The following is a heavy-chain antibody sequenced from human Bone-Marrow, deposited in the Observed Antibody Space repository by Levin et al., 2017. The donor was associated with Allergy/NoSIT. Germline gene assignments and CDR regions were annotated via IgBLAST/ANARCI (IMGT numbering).Heavy chain of an antibody. V-gene: IGHV4-31*03. CDR1: GGSISSAGYH. CDR2: VSYRGST. CDR3: ARLDGYSFDY. J-gene: IGHJ4*02. D-gene: IGHD1-1*01. Sequence: SETLSLTCTVSGGSISSAGYHWTWIRQYPGTGLEWIGYVSYRGSTYFNPSLKSRLAMSIDTSEQHFSLNLTSVSAADTAIYYCARLDGYSFDYLGQGALVTVSS.